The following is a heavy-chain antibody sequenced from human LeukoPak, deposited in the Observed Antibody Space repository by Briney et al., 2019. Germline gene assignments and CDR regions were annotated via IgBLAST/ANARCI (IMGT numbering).Heavy chain of an antibody. CDR3: ARNYGDELTIDY. CDR2: IYYSGST. CDR1: GGSISSYY. D-gene: IGHD4-17*01. V-gene: IGHV4-59*01. Sequence: SETLSLTCTVSGGSISSYYWSWIRQPPGKGLEWIGYIYYSGSTNYNPSLKSRVTMSVDTSKNQFSLKLSSVTAADTAVYYCARNYGDELTIDYWGQGTLVTVSS. J-gene: IGHJ4*02.